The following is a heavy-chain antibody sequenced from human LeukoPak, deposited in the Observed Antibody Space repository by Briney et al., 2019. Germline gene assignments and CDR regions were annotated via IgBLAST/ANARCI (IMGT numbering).Heavy chain of an antibody. Sequence: SETLSLTCTVSGGSFSSGTYYWGWVRQPPGTGLEWIGSISYSGSIYYNPSLESRVTISVDTAKNQFSLEVSSVTAADTAVYHCARDAGAVAGTGSFFDYWGQGTLVTVSS. V-gene: IGHV4-61*01. CDR3: ARDAGAVAGTGSFFDY. CDR2: ISYSGSI. J-gene: IGHJ4*02. CDR1: GGSFSSGTYY. D-gene: IGHD6-19*01.